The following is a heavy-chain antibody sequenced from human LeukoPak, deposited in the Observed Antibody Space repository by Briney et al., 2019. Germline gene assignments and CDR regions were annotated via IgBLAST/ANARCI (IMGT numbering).Heavy chain of an antibody. D-gene: IGHD3-10*01. CDR2: ISHDGRNK. Sequence: PGGSLRLSCVVSGFSFDLSAMHWVRQAPGKGLEWVALISHDGRNKYNTDSVKGRFTISRDNAKNSLYLQMNSLKTEDTAVYYCARVAYGSGSYYFWGVGGSQYMDVWGKGTTVTVSS. J-gene: IGHJ6*03. CDR1: GFSFDLSA. V-gene: IGHV3-30*03. CDR3: ARVAYGSGSYYFWGVGGSQYMDV.